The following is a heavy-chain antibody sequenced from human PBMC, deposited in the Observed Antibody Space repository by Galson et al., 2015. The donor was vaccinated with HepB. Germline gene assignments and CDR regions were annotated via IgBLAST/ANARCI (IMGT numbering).Heavy chain of an antibody. D-gene: IGHD1-26*01. J-gene: IGHJ4*02. CDR1: GGSISSYY. CDR3: ARYPDPYSGSGTFDY. Sequence: SETLSLTCTVSGGSISSYYWSWIRQPPGKGLEWIGYIYYSGSTNYNPSLKSRVTISVDTSKNQFSLKLSSVTAADTAVYYCARYPDPYSGSGTFDYWGQGTLVTVSS. V-gene: IGHV4-59*01. CDR2: IYYSGST.